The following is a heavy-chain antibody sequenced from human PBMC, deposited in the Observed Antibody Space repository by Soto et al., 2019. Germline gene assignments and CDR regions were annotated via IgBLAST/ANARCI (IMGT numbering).Heavy chain of an antibody. CDR3: ARTGYGFDGGQNWFDP. CDR1: GGTFSSYA. V-gene: IGHV1-69*01. CDR2: IIPIFGTA. D-gene: IGHD6-13*01. J-gene: IGHJ5*02. Sequence: QVQLVQSGAEVKKPGSSVKVSCKASGGTFSSYAISWARQAPGQGLEWMGGIIPIFGTANYAQKFQGRVTITADESTSTAYMELSSLRSEDTAVYYCARTGYGFDGGQNWFDPWGQGTLVTVSS.